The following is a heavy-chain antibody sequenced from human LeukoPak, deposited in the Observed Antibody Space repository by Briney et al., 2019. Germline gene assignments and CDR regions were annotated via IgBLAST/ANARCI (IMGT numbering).Heavy chain of an antibody. CDR2: ISATGYAT. CDR3: ARGGGDHHFDH. D-gene: IGHD2-21*02. Sequence: GGSLQLSCAASGFILSSYAMSSVRQAPGKGLEWFSAISATGYATYYADSVKGRFTISTDKSKSTVYLQMNSLRAEDTAVYYCARGGGDHHFDHWGQGTLVTVSS. CDR1: GFILSSYA. V-gene: IGHV3-23*01. J-gene: IGHJ4*02.